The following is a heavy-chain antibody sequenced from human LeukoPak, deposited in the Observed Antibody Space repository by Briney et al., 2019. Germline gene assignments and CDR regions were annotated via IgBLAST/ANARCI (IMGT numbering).Heavy chain of an antibody. CDR2: IIPIFGTA. CDR3: ARTIGWSGSHDY. J-gene: IGHJ4*02. Sequence: ASVKVSCKASGGTFSSYAISWVRQAPGQGLEWMGGIIPIFGTANYAQKFQGRVTITADESTSTAYMELSSLRSEDTAVYYCARTIGWSGSHDYWGQGTLVTVSS. V-gene: IGHV1-69*13. D-gene: IGHD1-26*01. CDR1: GGTFSSYA.